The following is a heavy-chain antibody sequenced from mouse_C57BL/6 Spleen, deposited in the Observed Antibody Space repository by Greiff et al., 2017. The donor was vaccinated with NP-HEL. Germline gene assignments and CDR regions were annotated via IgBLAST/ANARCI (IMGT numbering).Heavy chain of an antibody. CDR3: ARGDSNDYFDY. CDR2: ISDGGSYT. J-gene: IGHJ2*01. CDR1: GFTFSSYA. V-gene: IGHV5-4*01. Sequence: DVQLVESGGGLVKPGGSLKLSCAASGFTFSSYAMSWVRQTPEKRLEWVATISDGGSYTYYPDNVKGRFTISRDNAKNNLYLQMSHLKSEDTAMYYCARGDSNDYFDYWGQGTTLTVSS. D-gene: IGHD2-5*01.